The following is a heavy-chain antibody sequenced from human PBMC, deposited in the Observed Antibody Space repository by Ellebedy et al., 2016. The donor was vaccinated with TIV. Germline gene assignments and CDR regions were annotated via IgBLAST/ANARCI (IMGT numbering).Heavy chain of an antibody. V-gene: IGHV5-51*01. D-gene: IGHD1-14*01. CDR2: IYPGDSDT. Sequence: GESLKISCKGSGYIFTNYWIGWVRQMSGKGLEWMGIIYPGDSDTRYSPSFQGQVTISADKSINTAYLQWSSLRASDTAMYYCARHENLYDAFDIWGQGTIVAVSS. CDR3: ARHENLYDAFDI. CDR1: GYIFTNYW. J-gene: IGHJ3*02.